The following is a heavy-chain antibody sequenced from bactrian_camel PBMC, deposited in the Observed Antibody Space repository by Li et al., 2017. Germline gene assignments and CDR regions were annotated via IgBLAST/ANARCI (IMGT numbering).Heavy chain of an antibody. CDR1: GFPFSANH. J-gene: IGHJ6*01. CDR2: IKSGDGAT. Sequence: VQLVESGGDSVQPGGSLRLSCVASGFPFSANHMSWVRQPPGSGIEWVSTIKSGDGATYYADSVKGRFTISRDNAKNTVYLQMSSLKPEDTAVYYCVRDIGYGAKAFSYWGQGTQVTVS. V-gene: IGHV3S40*01. CDR3: VRDIGYGAKAFSY. D-gene: IGHD1*01.